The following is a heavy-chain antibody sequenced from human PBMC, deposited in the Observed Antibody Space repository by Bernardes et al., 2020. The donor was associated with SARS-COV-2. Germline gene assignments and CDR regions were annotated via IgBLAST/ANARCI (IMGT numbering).Heavy chain of an antibody. CDR2: IYYSGIP. D-gene: IGHD2-15*01. V-gene: IGHV4-31*01. CDR1: GGSITRYGYY. Sequence: SETLSLTCTVSGGSITRYGYYWSWFLQPPGKGLEWIGYIYYSGIPYYNPSLKRLITISVDTSKNQISLKLSAVTAADTAVYFCARDPGYAHSAPLGAFDIWGRGTLVTVSS. CDR3: ARDPGYAHSAPLGAFDI. J-gene: IGHJ3*02.